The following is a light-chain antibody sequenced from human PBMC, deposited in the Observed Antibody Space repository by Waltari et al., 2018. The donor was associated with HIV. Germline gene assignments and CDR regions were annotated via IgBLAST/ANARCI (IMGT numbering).Light chain of an antibody. CDR1: QDISNY. CDR2: DAS. J-gene: IGKJ2*01. V-gene: IGKV1-33*01. Sequence: DIQMTQSPSSLSASVVDRVTITCQASQDISNYLNWYQQQPGKAPKLLIYDASNLETGVPSRFSGSGSGTDFTFTISSLQPEDIATYYCQQYDNLPMYTFGQGTKLEIK. CDR3: QQYDNLPMYT.